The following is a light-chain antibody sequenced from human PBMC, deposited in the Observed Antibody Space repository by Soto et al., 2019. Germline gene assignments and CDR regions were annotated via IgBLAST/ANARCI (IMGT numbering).Light chain of an antibody. CDR1: QSVGSN. CDR3: QQYGSSRGT. J-gene: IGKJ1*01. V-gene: IGKV3-20*01. Sequence: EIVMTQSPATLSVSPGERATLSCRASQSVGSNLAWYQQKPGQAPRLLIYGASSRATGIPDRFSGSGSGTDFTLTISRLEPEDFAVYYCQQYGSSRGTFGQGTKVDIK. CDR2: GAS.